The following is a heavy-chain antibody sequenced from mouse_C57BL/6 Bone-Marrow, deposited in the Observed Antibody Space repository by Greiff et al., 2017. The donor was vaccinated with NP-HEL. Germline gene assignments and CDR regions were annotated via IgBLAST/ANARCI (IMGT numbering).Heavy chain of an antibody. Sequence: QVQLQQSGPELVKPGASVKISCKASGYSFTSYYIHWVKQRPGQGLEWIGWIYPGSGNTKYNEKFKGKATLTADTSSSTAYMQLSSLTSEDSAVYYCARGGLLWLRRSFAYWGQGTLVTVSA. D-gene: IGHD2-2*01. CDR1: GYSFTSYY. CDR2: IYPGSGNT. J-gene: IGHJ3*01. CDR3: ARGGLLWLRRSFAY. V-gene: IGHV1-66*01.